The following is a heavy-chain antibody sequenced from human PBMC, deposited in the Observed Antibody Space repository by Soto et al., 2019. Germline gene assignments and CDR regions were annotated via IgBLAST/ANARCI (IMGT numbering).Heavy chain of an antibody. CDR3: GRLAVTGTIDN. Sequence: QLQLQESGPGLVKPSETLSLTCTVSGGSISSGSYYWGWIRQPPGKGLEWIGSINYSGSTYYNPSLKSRVTICGATSNHQSSLKFTSVTAADTAGYDCGRLAVTGTIDNWGQGTRVTVSS. CDR1: GGSISSGSYY. D-gene: IGHD2-21*02. J-gene: IGHJ4*02. V-gene: IGHV4-39*01. CDR2: INYSGST.